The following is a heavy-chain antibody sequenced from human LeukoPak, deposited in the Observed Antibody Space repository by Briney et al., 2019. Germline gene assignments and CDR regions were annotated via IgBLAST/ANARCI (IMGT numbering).Heavy chain of an antibody. Sequence: ASVKVSCKVSGYTLTELSMHWVRQAPGKGLELMGGFDPEDGETIYAQKFQGRVTMTEDTSTDTAYMELSSLRSEDTAVYYCASPTGGAGVFDYWGQGTLVTVSS. CDR1: GYTLTELS. D-gene: IGHD2-8*02. CDR3: ASPTGGAGVFDY. V-gene: IGHV1-24*01. J-gene: IGHJ4*02. CDR2: FDPEDGET.